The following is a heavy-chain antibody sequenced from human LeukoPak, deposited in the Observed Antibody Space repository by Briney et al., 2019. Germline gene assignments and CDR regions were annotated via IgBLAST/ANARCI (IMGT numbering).Heavy chain of an antibody. D-gene: IGHD6-19*01. CDR1: GGSISSGEYF. CDR2: IYYSGTT. J-gene: IGHJ4*02. CDR3: AASIAVADYYFDY. V-gene: IGHV4-30-4*01. Sequence: SETLSLTCSISGGSISSGEYFWSWIRQPPGKGLEWIGYIYYSGTTYYNPSRKSRVTMSVNTSKNQFSLKLTSVTAADTAVYYCAASIAVADYYFDYWGQGTLVTVSS.